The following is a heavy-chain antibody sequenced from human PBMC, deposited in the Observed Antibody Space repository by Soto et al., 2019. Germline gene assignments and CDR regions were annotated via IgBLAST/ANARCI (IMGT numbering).Heavy chain of an antibody. Sequence: QLQLQESGPGLVKPSETLSLTCSVSGDSINSDNYYWGWIRQPPGKGLEWIGSIYYRGNTYYNPSLTTPVTISLDKSKSQFSLKRNSVTAADSAVYFCARLEGLATISYYFDYWGQGTLVTVSS. CDR3: ARLEGLATISYYFDY. D-gene: IGHD3-9*01. CDR1: GDSINSDNYY. CDR2: IYYRGNT. J-gene: IGHJ4*02. V-gene: IGHV4-39*01.